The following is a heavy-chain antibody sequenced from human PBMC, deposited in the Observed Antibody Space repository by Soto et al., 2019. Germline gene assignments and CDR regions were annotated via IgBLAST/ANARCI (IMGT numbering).Heavy chain of an antibody. D-gene: IGHD3-22*01. V-gene: IGHV1-69*01. CDR2: IIPIFGTA. CDR1: GGTFSRHA. Sequence: QVQLVQSGAEVMKPGSSVKVSCTASGGTFSRHAISWVRQAPGQGLEWMGGIIPIFGTANHAQKFQGRVTIIADESTITVYMELSRLSSEDTDMYYCARGWGYDSNDYYYAYWGQGTLVIVAS. J-gene: IGHJ4*02. CDR3: ARGWGYDSNDYYYAY.